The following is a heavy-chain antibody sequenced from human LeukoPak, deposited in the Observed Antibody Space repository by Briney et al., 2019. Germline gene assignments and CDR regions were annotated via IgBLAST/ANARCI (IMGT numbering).Heavy chain of an antibody. D-gene: IGHD4-23*01. CDR1: GFTFSSYA. CDR3: ARGTVTMTGYFDY. Sequence: GGSLRLSCAASGFTFSSYAMSWVRQAPGKGLEWVSAISGSGGSTYYADSVKGRFTISRDNSKNTLYLQMNSLGAEDTAVYYCARGTVTMTGYFDYWGQGTLVTVSS. J-gene: IGHJ4*02. CDR2: ISGSGGST. V-gene: IGHV3-23*01.